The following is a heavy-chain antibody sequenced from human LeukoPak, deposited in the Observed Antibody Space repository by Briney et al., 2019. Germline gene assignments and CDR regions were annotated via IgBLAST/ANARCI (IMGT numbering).Heavy chain of an antibody. V-gene: IGHV3-23*01. CDR2: ISGSGGST. Sequence: GGSLRLSCVVSGFTFSDYAMSWVRQAPGKGLKWVSAISGSGGSTYYADSVKGRFIISRDNSKNMLYLQMNSLRAEDTAVYYCAKVYSNRYYYYYYMDVWGKGTTVTVSS. CDR1: GFTFSDYA. D-gene: IGHD4-11*01. CDR3: AKVYSNRYYYYYYMDV. J-gene: IGHJ6*03.